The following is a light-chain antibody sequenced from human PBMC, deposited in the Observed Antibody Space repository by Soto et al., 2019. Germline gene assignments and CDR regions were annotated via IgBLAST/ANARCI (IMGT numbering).Light chain of an antibody. CDR1: QSISTY. Sequence: DIQITQSPSSLSASVGDIVTITCRASQSISTYLNWYQQKPGKAPKVLIYAASSLQSGVPSRFSGSGSGTDFTLTIGSLQPEDFATYYCQQSYSTPYTFGRGTKLEIK. J-gene: IGKJ2*01. V-gene: IGKV1-39*01. CDR3: QQSYSTPYT. CDR2: AAS.